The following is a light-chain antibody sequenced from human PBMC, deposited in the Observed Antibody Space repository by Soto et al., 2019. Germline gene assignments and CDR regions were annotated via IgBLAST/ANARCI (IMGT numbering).Light chain of an antibody. Sequence: EIVLTQSPGTLSLFPGERATFSCRASQSVSSTYLAWYQQKPGQAPRLLIYGTSSRATGIPDRFSGSGSGTDCTLTISRLEPEDSAVYYCQQYGRSPRAFGQGTKVEI. CDR1: QSVSSTY. CDR2: GTS. CDR3: QQYGRSPRA. J-gene: IGKJ1*01. V-gene: IGKV3-20*01.